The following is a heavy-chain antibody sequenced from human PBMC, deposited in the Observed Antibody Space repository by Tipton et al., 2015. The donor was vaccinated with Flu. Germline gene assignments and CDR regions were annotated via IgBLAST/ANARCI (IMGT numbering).Heavy chain of an antibody. CDR1: GDSVSSNVAT. Sequence: TLSLTCVISGDSVSSNVATWNWIRQSPSRGLEWLGKTYQRSMWHHIYAVSLRGRITITPDTSKNQFSLQLNSVTPEDTAVYYCARGSGSGPKDWFGPWGQGTQVTVSA. J-gene: IGHJ5*02. V-gene: IGHV6-1*01. D-gene: IGHD3-10*01. CDR3: ARGSGSGPKDWFGP. CDR2: TYQRSMWHH.